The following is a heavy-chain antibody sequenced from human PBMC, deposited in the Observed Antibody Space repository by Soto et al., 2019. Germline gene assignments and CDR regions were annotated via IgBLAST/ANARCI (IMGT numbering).Heavy chain of an antibody. CDR2: ISSSSSYI. D-gene: IGHD1-26*01. V-gene: IGHV3-21*01. CDR1: GYTFSSYS. J-gene: IGHJ4*02. CDR3: AREGSGRYWSDY. Sequence: EVQLVESGGGLVKPGGSLRLSCAASGYTFSSYSMNWVRQAPGKGLEWVSSISSSSSYIYYADSVKGRFTISRDNAKNSLYLQMNSLRAEDTAVYYCAREGSGRYWSDYWGQGTLVTVSS.